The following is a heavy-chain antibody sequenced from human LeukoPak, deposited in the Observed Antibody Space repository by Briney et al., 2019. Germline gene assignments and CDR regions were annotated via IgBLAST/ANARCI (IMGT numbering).Heavy chain of an antibody. J-gene: IGHJ4*02. CDR2: IYTSGST. CDR1: GGSFSGYY. V-gene: IGHV4-59*10. Sequence: PSETLSLTCAVYGGSFSGYYWNWMRQPAGKGLEWIGRIYTSGSTNYNPSLKNRVTISLDTSKNQFSLQLSSVTAADTAVYYCARGRYGDYVAHLDYWGQGTLVTVSS. CDR3: ARGRYGDYVAHLDY. D-gene: IGHD4-17*01.